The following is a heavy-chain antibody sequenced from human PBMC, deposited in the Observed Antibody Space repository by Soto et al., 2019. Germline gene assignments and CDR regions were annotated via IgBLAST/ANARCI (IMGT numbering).Heavy chain of an antibody. CDR3: AKDVFGVMFGELLSFAH. J-gene: IGHJ1*01. CDR1: EVTSIGLA. D-gene: IGHD3-10*02. V-gene: IGHV3-23*01. CDR2: ISVGGDET. Sequence: LGDRWGAAEVTSIGLACSWVLQTQRKGLEWVSSISVGGDETYYADSVKGRFTISRDNPMNTLFLQMNSLRAEDTAVYYCAKDVFGVMFGELLSFAHWGNGTPVPVSS.